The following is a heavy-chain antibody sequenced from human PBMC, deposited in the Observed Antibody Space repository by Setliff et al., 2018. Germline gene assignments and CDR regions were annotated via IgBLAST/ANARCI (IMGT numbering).Heavy chain of an antibody. CDR3: ARAQSWSGGPYYFDN. CDR1: GGTFSSYA. D-gene: IGHD3-3*01. J-gene: IGHJ4*02. V-gene: IGHV1-69*13. Sequence: GASVKVSCKASGGTFSSYAISWVRQAPGQGLEWMGGIIPIFGTANYAQKFQGRVTITADEFTSTAYMELSSLRSEDTAVYYCARAQSWSGGPYYFDNWGQGTLVTVSS. CDR2: IIPIFGTA.